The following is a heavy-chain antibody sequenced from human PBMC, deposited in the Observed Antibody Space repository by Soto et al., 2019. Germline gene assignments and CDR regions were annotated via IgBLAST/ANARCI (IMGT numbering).Heavy chain of an antibody. V-gene: IGHV3-23*01. CDR2: ITGGNT. CDR3: AKDKERGGYDSDFDS. D-gene: IGHD3-3*01. J-gene: IGHJ4*02. Sequence: EVQLLESGGGLIQPGGSLRLSCAASGFTLGTYGMGWVRQAPGKELEWVSTITGGNTYYAASVKGRFTISRDNSKNTLYLQMSNLRAEDTALYYCAKDKERGGYDSDFDSWGQGTLVTVSS. CDR1: GFTLGTYG.